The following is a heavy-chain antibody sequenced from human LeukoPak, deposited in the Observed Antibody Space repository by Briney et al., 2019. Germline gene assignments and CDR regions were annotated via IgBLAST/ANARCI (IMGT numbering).Heavy chain of an antibody. CDR2: IRSKVNSYAT. J-gene: IGHJ6*02. D-gene: IGHD6-6*01. CDR1: GFTFSGSA. V-gene: IGHV3-73*01. Sequence: GGSLRLSCAASGFTFSGSAMHWVRQASGKGLEWVGRIRSKVNSYATAYAASVKGRFTISRDDSRNTLYLQMNSLRAEDTAVYHCARVSEYSSSDGMDVWGQGTTVTASS. CDR3: ARVSEYSSSDGMDV.